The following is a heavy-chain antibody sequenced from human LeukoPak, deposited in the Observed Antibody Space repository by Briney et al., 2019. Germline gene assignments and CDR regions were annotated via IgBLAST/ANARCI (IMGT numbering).Heavy chain of an antibody. CDR1: GFTFSSYA. Sequence: PGGSLRLSCAASGFTFSSYAMNWIRQPPGKGLEWIGTIYYSGSTYYNPSLKSRVTISVDTSKNQFSLKLSSVTAADTAVYYCARPELTGVVDYWGQGTLVTVSS. V-gene: IGHV4-39*01. CDR2: IYYSGST. CDR3: ARPELTGVVDY. J-gene: IGHJ4*02. D-gene: IGHD7-27*01.